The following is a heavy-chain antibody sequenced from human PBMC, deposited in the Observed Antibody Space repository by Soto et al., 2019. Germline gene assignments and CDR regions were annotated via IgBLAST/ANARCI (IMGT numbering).Heavy chain of an antibody. Sequence: SETPSLTCAVYGGSFSGYYWCWIFQPPGNWLEWIGEINHSVSTNYKPSLKSRVTISVDTSKNQFSLKLSSVTAADTAVYDCARDCLSNYYGSGSYYNADDAFDIWGQGTMVTVSS. CDR3: ARDCLSNYYGSGSYYNADDAFDI. D-gene: IGHD3-10*01. V-gene: IGHV4-34*01. CDR2: INHSVST. CDR1: GGSFSGYY. J-gene: IGHJ3*02.